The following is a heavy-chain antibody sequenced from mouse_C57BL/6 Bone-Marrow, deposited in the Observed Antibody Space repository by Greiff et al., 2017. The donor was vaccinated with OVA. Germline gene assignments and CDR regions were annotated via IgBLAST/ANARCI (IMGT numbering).Heavy chain of an antibody. Sequence: EVMLVESGGGLVQPGGSMKLSCAASGFTLSDAWMYWVRQSPEKGLEWVAAIRNKANNPATSYAESVKGRFTISRDDSKSSVYLQMISLRAEATGIYDCTGCMDYWGQGTSVTVSS. CDR1: GFTLSDAW. CDR2: IRNKANNPAT. J-gene: IGHJ4*01. V-gene: IGHV6-6*01. CDR3: TGCMDY.